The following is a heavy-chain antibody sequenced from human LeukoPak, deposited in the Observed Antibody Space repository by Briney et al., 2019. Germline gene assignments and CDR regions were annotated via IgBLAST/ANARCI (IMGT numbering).Heavy chain of an antibody. V-gene: IGHV3-30*02. Sequence: GGSQRLSCAASGFTFSSYGMHWVRQAPGKGLEWVAFIRYDGSNKYYADSVKGRFTISRDNSKNTLYLQMNSLRAEDMAVYYRARGETVSTTLAGSGMDVWGQGTTVTVSS. CDR3: ARGETVSTTLAGSGMDV. CDR2: IRYDGSNK. CDR1: GFTFSSYG. D-gene: IGHD2/OR15-2a*01. J-gene: IGHJ6*02.